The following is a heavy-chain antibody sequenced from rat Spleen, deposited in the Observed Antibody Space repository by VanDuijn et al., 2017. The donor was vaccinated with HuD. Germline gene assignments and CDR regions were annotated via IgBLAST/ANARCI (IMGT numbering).Heavy chain of an antibody. J-gene: IGHJ3*01. CDR2: ISYDGSST. D-gene: IGHD1-10*01. V-gene: IGHV5-29*01. CDR1: GFTFSNYD. Sequence: EVQLVESDGGLVQPGRSLKLSCAASGFTFSNYDMAWVRQAPKKGLEWVATISYDGSSTYYRDSVKGRFTISRDNAKSTLYLQMDSLRSEDTATYYCARDNYPNWFAYWGQGTLVTVSS. CDR3: ARDNYPNWFAY.